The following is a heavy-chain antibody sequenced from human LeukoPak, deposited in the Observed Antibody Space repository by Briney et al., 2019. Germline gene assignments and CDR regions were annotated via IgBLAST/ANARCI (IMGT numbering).Heavy chain of an antibody. V-gene: IGHV1-2*02. J-gene: IGHJ4*02. CDR2: IDPNRGDT. CDR1: GYTFTGYF. CDR3: ARTPRYSSSWYAYYFDY. Sequence: ASVKVSCKVSGYTFTGYFIHWVRQAPGQGLEWMGWIDPNRGDTHFAQKFQGRVTMTRDTSITTAYLELSSLRADDTAVYYCARTPRYSSSWYAYYFDYWGQGTLVTVSS. D-gene: IGHD6-13*01.